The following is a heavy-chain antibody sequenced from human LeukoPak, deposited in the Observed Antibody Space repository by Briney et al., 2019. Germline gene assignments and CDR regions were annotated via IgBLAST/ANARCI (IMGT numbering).Heavy chain of an antibody. CDR2: IYYSGGT. V-gene: IGHV4-59*01. D-gene: IGHD6-13*01. CDR3: ARGGWYSGSWSLDY. CDR1: GGSISTYY. Sequence: PSETLSLTCTVSGGSISTYYWSWVRQPPGKGLEWIGYIYYSGGTNYNPSLKSRVTISVDTSKNQFSLKLSSVTAADTAVYYCARGGWYSGSWSLDYWGQGTLVTVSS. J-gene: IGHJ4*02.